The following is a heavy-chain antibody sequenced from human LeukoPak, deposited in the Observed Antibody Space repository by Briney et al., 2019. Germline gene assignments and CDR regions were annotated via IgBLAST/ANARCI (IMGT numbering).Heavy chain of an antibody. Sequence: SVKVSCKASGGTFSSYAISWVRQAPGQGLEWMGRIIPILGIANYAQKFQGRVTITADKSTSTAYMELSSLRSEDTAVYYCARAHYYCSGGSCLFDYWGQGTLVTVSS. CDR2: IIPILGIA. CDR1: GGTFSSYA. CDR3: ARAHYYCSGGSCLFDY. D-gene: IGHD2-15*01. J-gene: IGHJ4*02. V-gene: IGHV1-69*04.